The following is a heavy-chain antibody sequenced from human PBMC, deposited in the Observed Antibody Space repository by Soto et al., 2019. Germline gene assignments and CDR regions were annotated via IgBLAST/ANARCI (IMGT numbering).Heavy chain of an antibody. CDR3: ARGVRFLEWLSEVDY. V-gene: IGHV1-3*01. D-gene: IGHD3-3*01. CDR2: INAGNGNT. CDR1: GYTFTSYA. Sequence: QVQLVQSGAEVKKPGASVKVSCKASGYTFTSYAMHWVRQAPGQRLEWMGWINAGNGNTKYSQKLQGRVNITRDTSASTAYMELSSLRSEDTAVYYCARGVRFLEWLSEVDYWGQGTLVTVSS. J-gene: IGHJ4*02.